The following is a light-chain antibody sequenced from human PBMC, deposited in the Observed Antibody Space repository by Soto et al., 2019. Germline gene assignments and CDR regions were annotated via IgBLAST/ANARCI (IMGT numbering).Light chain of an antibody. Sequence: DIQMTQSPSTLSASVGDRVTITCRASQSIDSWLAWYQYRPGKAPKLLIFDASTLESGVPSRFSGSGSGTESSLTISSLQPADFATYYCQHYNTYPYTFGQGTKVDIK. V-gene: IGKV1-5*01. J-gene: IGKJ2*01. CDR2: DAS. CDR1: QSIDSW. CDR3: QHYNTYPYT.